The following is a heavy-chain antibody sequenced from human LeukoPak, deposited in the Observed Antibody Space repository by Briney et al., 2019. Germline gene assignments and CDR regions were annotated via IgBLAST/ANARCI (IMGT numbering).Heavy chain of an antibody. Sequence: GGSLRLSCAASGFTFSSYSMNWVRQAPGKGLEWVSSISSSSSYIYYADSVKGRFTISRDNSKNTLYLQMNSLRAEDTAVYYCAKVENIVVVVAAYNWFDPWGQGTLVTVSS. V-gene: IGHV3-21*04. J-gene: IGHJ5*02. D-gene: IGHD2-15*01. CDR3: AKVENIVVVVAAYNWFDP. CDR2: ISSSSSYI. CDR1: GFTFSSYS.